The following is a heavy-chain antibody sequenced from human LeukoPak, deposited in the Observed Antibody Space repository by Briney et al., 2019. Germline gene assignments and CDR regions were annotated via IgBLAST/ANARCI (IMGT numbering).Heavy chain of an antibody. CDR3: AKWDLAVAGTFDY. J-gene: IGHJ4*02. Sequence: PGGSLRLSCAASGFTFSSYEMNWVRQAPGKGLEWVSAISGSGVSTYYADSVKGRFTISRDNSKNTLYLQMNSLRAEDTAVYYCAKWDLAVAGTFDYWGQGTLVTVSS. D-gene: IGHD6-19*01. CDR2: ISGSGVST. CDR1: GFTFSSYE. V-gene: IGHV3-23*01.